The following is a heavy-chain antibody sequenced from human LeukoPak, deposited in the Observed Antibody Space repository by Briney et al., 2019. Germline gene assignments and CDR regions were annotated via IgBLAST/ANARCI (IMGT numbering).Heavy chain of an antibody. Sequence: GGSLRLSCAASGFTFSSYAMGWVRQAPGKGLEWVSGISGSGDNTYYADSVKGRFTISRDNSKNTLYVQVNSLGTEDTAAYYCAKGSYYDSSGSFYFDYWGQGTLVTVSS. CDR3: AKGSYYDSSGSFYFDY. J-gene: IGHJ4*02. CDR2: ISGSGDNT. V-gene: IGHV3-23*01. CDR1: GFTFSSYA. D-gene: IGHD3-22*01.